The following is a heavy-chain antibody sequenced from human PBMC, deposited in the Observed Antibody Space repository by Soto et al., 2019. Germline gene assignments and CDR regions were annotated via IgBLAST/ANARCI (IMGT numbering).Heavy chain of an antibody. CDR3: ARGDLVVVLDY. CDR1: GGSISSGGYY. J-gene: IGHJ4*02. D-gene: IGHD3-22*01. V-gene: IGHV4-31*03. Sequence: SETLSLTCTVSGGSISSGGYYWSWIRQFPGRGLEWIGYIYYSGSTYYNPSLKSRVTISVDRSKNQFSLKLSSVTTADTAVYYCARGDLVVVLDYWGQRTLVTGSS. CDR2: IYYSGST.